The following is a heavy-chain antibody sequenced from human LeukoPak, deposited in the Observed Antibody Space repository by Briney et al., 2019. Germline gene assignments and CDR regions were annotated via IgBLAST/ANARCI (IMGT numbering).Heavy chain of an antibody. Sequence: PGASLRLSCAASGFTFSSYAMSWVRQAPGKGLEWVSAISGSGGSTYYADSVKGRFTISRDNSKNTLYLQMNSLRAEDTAVYYCARDACSGGSCYYDYGGQGTLVTVSS. CDR2: ISGSGGST. D-gene: IGHD2-15*01. J-gene: IGHJ4*02. V-gene: IGHV3-23*01. CDR3: ARDACSGGSCYYDY. CDR1: GFTFSSYA.